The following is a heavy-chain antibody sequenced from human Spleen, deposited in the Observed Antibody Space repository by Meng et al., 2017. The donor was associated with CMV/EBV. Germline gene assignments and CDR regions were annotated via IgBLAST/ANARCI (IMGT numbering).Heavy chain of an antibody. CDR3: ARDLAVDPFDY. CDR1: GFTFSSYS. J-gene: IGHJ4*02. CDR2: ISTSSTI. V-gene: IGHV3-48*04. D-gene: IGHD6-19*01. Sequence: GESLKISCATSGFTFSSYSMNWVRQATGKGREWISYISTSSTIYYADSVKGRFTISRDNAKNSLYLQMNSLRAEDTAVYYCARDLAVDPFDYWGQGTLVTVSS.